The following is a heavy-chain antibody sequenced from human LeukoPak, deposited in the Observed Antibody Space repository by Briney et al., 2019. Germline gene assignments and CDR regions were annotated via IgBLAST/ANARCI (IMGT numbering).Heavy chain of an antibody. CDR2: IYYSGST. D-gene: IGHD3-16*02. V-gene: IGHV4-59*12. J-gene: IGHJ4*02. CDR1: GGSISSYY. CDR3: ARSTIYDYVWGSYRYFDY. Sequence: SETLSLTCTVSGGSISSYYWSWIRQPPGKGLEWIGYIYYSGSTNYNPSLKSRVTISVDTSKNQFSLKLSSVTAADTAVYYCARSTIYDYVWGSYRYFDYWGQGTLVTVSS.